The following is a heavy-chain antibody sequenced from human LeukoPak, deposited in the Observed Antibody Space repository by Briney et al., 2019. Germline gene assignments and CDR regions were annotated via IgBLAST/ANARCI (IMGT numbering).Heavy chain of an antibody. V-gene: IGHV3-30*18. CDR2: TSYDGRYN. Sequence: GGSLRSSVVASGFTFSSNALDGVAQGPGKGRRGLAITSYDGRYNHYEDPWKVRLTISTAIPKTTLYLKMNSLRAEDTAVYYCAKLGFESSGSHTLFDYWGQGTQVTVSS. J-gene: IGHJ4*02. D-gene: IGHD3-22*01. CDR3: AKLGFESSGSHTLFDY. CDR1: GFTFSSNA.